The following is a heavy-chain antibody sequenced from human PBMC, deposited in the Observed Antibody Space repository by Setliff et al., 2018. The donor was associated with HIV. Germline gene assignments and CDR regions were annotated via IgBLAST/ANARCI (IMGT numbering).Heavy chain of an antibody. CDR2: IKQDGSEK. CDR3: ARVGGHYFDSSGCFGI. D-gene: IGHD3-22*01. V-gene: IGHV3-7*03. Sequence: HPGGSLRLSCAASGFTFSTYWTSWVRQAPGKGLEWVANIKQDGSEKCYVGSVKGRFTISRDNAKNSLSLQMNSVRVEDTAMYYCARVGGHYFDSSGCFGIWGQGTMVTVSS. CDR1: GFTFSTYW. J-gene: IGHJ3*02.